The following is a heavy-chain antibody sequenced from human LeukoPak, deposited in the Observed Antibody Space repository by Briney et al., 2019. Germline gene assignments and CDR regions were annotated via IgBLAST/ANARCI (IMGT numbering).Heavy chain of an antibody. CDR2: INPNSGGT. CDR1: GYTFTGYY. CDR3: ASGNFDFWGGYYPTFDY. V-gene: IGHV1-2*07. J-gene: IGHJ4*02. D-gene: IGHD3-3*01. Sequence: ASVKVSCKASGYTFTGYYIHWMRQAPGQGLEWMGWINPNSGGTNYAHKFQGRVTMTRDTSINTAYMELSRLRSVDTAVYYCASGNFDFWGGYYPTFDYWGQGTLVTVSS.